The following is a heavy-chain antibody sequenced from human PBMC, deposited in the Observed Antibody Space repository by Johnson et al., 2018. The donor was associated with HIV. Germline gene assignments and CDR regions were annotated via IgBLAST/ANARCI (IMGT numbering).Heavy chain of an antibody. CDR2: ISYAGSNN. CDR3: AKVQLVRTFDAFDI. D-gene: IGHD6-13*01. J-gene: IGHJ3*02. CDR1: GFTFSSNA. Sequence: QVQLVESGGGVVRPGGSLRLSCAASGFTFSSNAMHWVRQAPGKGLERVVVISYAGSNNSYADSVKGRFTISRDNSKNTLYLQMNSLRAEDTALYYCAKVQLVRTFDAFDIWGQGTMVTVSS. V-gene: IGHV3-30-3*01.